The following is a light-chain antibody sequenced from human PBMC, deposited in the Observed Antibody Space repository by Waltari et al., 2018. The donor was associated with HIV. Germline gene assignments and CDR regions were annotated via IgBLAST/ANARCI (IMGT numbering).Light chain of an antibody. Sequence: IQITQSPSTLSASVGDRSNITCRASQSLSNLLAWYQQRPGRAPNLLIYKASILENGFPSRFSGSGSGTEFTLTITSLQPDDFATYYCQQYKSTWTFGQGTKVEI. CDR1: QSLSNL. CDR3: QQYKSTWT. CDR2: KAS. V-gene: IGKV1-5*03. J-gene: IGKJ1*01.